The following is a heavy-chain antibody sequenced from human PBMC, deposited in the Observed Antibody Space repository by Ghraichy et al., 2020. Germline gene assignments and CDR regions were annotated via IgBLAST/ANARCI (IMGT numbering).Heavy chain of an antibody. CDR1: GFNSEFYFTASW. CDR3: ARDRSYKCFYY. D-gene: IGHD5-24*01. CDR2: IYPDCRAT. Sequence: GGSLRLSCVASGFNSEFYFTASWMNWVRQAPGRGLQMVAGIYPDCRATSLPPSLRGRFTISRDNAKSSVYLQMNGLRAEDTAFYYCARDRSYKCFYYWGHGTLVTLSS. V-gene: IGHV3-7*03. J-gene: IGHJ4*01.